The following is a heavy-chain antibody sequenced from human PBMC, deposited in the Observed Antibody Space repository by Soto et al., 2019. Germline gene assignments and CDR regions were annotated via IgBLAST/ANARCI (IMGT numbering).Heavy chain of an antibody. D-gene: IGHD2-2*01. CDR2: IYRGGDT. CDR1: GFKVNNKY. CDR3: ASDSSDVELCDPLAI. Sequence: GGALRHPCGGSGFKVNNKYMSGVRPAPGKGLEWASIIYRGGDTYYADSVKGRFSISRDKSKNTLYLQMKSLRAEDTAVYYCASDSSDVELCDPLAIRGQGTIV. J-gene: IGHJ3*02. V-gene: IGHV3-66*01.